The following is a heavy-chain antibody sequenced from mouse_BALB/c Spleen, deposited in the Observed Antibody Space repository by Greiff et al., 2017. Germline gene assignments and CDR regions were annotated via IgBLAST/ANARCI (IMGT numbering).Heavy chain of an antibody. CDR3: ARRDYYGSSYYFDY. V-gene: IGHV1S81*02. Sequence: QVQLQQPGAELVKPGASVKLSCKASGYTFTSYWMHWVKQRPGQGLEWIGEINPSNGRTNYNEKFKTKATLTVDKSSSTAYMQLSSLTSEDSAVYYCARRDYYGSSYYFDYWGQGTTLTVSS. D-gene: IGHD1-1*01. CDR1: GYTFTSYW. J-gene: IGHJ2*01. CDR2: INPSNGRT.